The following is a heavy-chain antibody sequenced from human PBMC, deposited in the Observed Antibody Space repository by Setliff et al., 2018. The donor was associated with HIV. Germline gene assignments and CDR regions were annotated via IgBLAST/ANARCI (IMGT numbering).Heavy chain of an antibody. D-gene: IGHD1-1*01. CDR1: GDSIRSGSYY. CDR3: ARGNYYYYYYMDV. CDR2: MYTSGGT. V-gene: IGHV4-61*02. J-gene: IGHJ6*03. Sequence: SETLSLTCTVSGDSIRSGSYYWSWIRQPAGKGLEWVGRMYTSGGTNYNPSLKSRVTIAVDRSKNQFSLKLSSVTAADTAVYYCARGNYYYYYYMDVWGKGTTVTVSS.